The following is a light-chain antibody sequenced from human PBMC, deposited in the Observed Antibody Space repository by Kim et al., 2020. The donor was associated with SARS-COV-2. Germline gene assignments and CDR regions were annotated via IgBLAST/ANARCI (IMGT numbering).Light chain of an antibody. CDR1: NIGSKS. CDR3: QVWDSSSDHSGV. Sequence: PGKPARITCGGNNIGSKSVDGYQQKPGQAPVLVIYYDSDRPSGIPERFSGSNSGNTATLTISRVEAGDEADYYCQVWDSSSDHSGVFGGGTQLTVL. CDR2: YDS. V-gene: IGLV3-21*04. J-gene: IGLJ3*02.